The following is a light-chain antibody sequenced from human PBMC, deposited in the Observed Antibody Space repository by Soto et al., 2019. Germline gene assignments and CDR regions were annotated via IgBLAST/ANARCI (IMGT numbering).Light chain of an antibody. CDR3: SSYAGSNNVV. J-gene: IGLJ2*01. CDR2: EVT. Sequence: QSVLTQPPSASGSPGQSVSISCTGTSSDVGGRNYVSWYQQYPGKAPKVMIYEVTKRPSGVPDRFSGSKSGNTASLTVSGLRAEDEAYYYCSSYAGSNNVVFGGGTKLTVL. V-gene: IGLV2-8*01. CDR1: SSDVGGRNY.